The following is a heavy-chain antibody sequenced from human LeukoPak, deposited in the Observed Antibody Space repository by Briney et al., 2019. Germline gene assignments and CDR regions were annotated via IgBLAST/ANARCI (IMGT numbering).Heavy chain of an antibody. CDR2: IYYTGST. J-gene: IGHJ4*02. Sequence: SGTLSLTCGVSGGSISGTNWWSWVRQPPGEGLDWIGYIYYTGSTNYNPSLKSRVTISMDTSKNHFSLKLTSVTAADTAVYYCARWGYSSGWYYFDYWGQGTLVTVSS. CDR1: GGSISGTNW. V-gene: IGHV4-4*02. CDR3: ARWGYSSGWYYFDY. D-gene: IGHD6-19*01.